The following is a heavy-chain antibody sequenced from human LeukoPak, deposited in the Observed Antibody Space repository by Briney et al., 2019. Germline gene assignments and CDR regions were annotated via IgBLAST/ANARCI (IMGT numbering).Heavy chain of an antibody. D-gene: IGHD5-18*01. Sequence: GGSLRLSCAASGFTFSSYSMNWVRQAPGKGLEWVSSISSSSSYIYYADSVKGRFTISRDNAKNSLYLQMNSLRAEDTAVYYCARDRDTAMVTLGFSDYWGQGTLVTVSS. CDR1: GFTFSSYS. J-gene: IGHJ4*02. CDR3: ARDRDTAMVTLGFSDY. V-gene: IGHV3-21*01. CDR2: ISSSSSYI.